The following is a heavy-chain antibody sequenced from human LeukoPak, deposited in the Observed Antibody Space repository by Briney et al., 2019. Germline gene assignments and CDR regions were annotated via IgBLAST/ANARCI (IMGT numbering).Heavy chain of an antibody. CDR2: IYSGGTT. CDR3: AKSFPPPDYGDFDY. D-gene: IGHD4-17*01. J-gene: IGHJ4*02. V-gene: IGHV3-66*01. CDR1: GFTVSSNY. Sequence: GGSLRLSCAASGFTVSSNYMSWVRQAPGKGLEWVSVIYSGGTTYYADSVKGRFTISRDNSKNTLYLQMNSLRAEDTAIYYCAKSFPPPDYGDFDYWGQGTLVTVSS.